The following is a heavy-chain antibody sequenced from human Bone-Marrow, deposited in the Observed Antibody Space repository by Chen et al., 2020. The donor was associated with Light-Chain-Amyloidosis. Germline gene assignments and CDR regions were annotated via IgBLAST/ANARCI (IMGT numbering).Heavy chain of an antibody. CDR1: GFTFSTYV. Sequence: EVQLLESGGGLVQPGGSLRLSCAASGFTFSTYVMSWVRQAPGKGLEWVSAITGRGGSTYYADSVKGRFTISRDNSKNTLSLLMNSLRAEDTAVYYCARAPGNTTGAPVYFDYWGQGTLVTVAS. CDR2: ITGRGGST. V-gene: IGHV3-23*01. CDR3: ARAPGNTTGAPVYFDY. D-gene: IGHD1-1*01. J-gene: IGHJ4*02.